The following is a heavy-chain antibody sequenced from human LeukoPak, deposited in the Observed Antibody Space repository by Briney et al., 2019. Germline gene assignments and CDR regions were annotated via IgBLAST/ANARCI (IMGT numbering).Heavy chain of an antibody. CDR1: GGSFSGYY. D-gene: IGHD3-10*01. CDR2: INHSGST. V-gene: IGHV4-34*01. Sequence: SETLSLTCAVYGGSFSGYYWSWIRQPPGKGLEWIGEINHSGSTNYNPSLKSRVTISVDTSKNKFSLKLSSVTAADTAVYYCARGPSVRGVILLISNWFDPWGQGTLVTVSS. J-gene: IGHJ5*02. CDR3: ARGPSVRGVILLISNWFDP.